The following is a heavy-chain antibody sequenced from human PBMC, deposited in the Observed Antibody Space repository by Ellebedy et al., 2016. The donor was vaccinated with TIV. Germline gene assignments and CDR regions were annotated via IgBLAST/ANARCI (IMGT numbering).Heavy chain of an antibody. CDR1: GFTFSSYW. Sequence: PGGSLRLSCAASGFTFSSYWMSWVRQAPGKGLEWVANIKQDGSEKYYVDSVKGRFTISRDNAKHSLYLEMNSLRVEDTAVYYCARVGGSGTFDYWGQGTLVTVSS. J-gene: IGHJ4*02. CDR3: ARVGGSGTFDY. V-gene: IGHV3-7*01. CDR2: IKQDGSEK. D-gene: IGHD3-10*01.